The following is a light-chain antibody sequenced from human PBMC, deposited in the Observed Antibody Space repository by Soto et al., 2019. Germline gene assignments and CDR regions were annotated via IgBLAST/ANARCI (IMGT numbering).Light chain of an antibody. Sequence: QSALTQPPSASGSPGQSVTISCTGTSSDVGDFNYVSWYQQHPGKAPKLMIYEVSKRPSGVPGRFSGSKSGNTASLTVSGLQAEDEADYCCSSYAGSNILMFGGGTKLTVL. CDR1: SSDVGDFNY. J-gene: IGLJ3*02. CDR2: EVS. CDR3: SSYAGSNILM. V-gene: IGLV2-8*01.